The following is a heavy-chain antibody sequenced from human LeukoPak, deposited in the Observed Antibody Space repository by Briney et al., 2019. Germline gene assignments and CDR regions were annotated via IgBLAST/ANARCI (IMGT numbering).Heavy chain of an antibody. CDR3: ARELYYDFWSGHMGFDY. D-gene: IGHD3-3*01. V-gene: IGHV4-39*07. J-gene: IGHJ4*02. CDR2: IYTSGST. Sequence: SETLSLTCTVSGGSISSSNYYWGWIRQPPGKGLEWIGRIYTSGSTNYNPSLKSRVTMSVDTSKNQFSLKLSSVTAADTAVYYCARELYYDFWSGHMGFDYWGQGTLVTVSS. CDR1: GGSISSSNYY.